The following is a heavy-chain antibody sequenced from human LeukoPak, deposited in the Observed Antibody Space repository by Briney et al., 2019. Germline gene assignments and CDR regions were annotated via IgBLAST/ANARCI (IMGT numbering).Heavy chain of an antibody. V-gene: IGHV4-4*07. D-gene: IGHD1-14*01. CDR3: ARGRNLNNLFDP. Sequence: AETLSLTCTVSGGTISSYYWSWIRQPAGKGLEWIGRIYSSGSTNYNAALKSRRTMSVDTSKKQFSLKLSSVTAADTAVYYCARGRNLNNLFDPWGQGTLVTVSS. J-gene: IGHJ5*02. CDR2: IYSSGST. CDR1: GGTISSYY.